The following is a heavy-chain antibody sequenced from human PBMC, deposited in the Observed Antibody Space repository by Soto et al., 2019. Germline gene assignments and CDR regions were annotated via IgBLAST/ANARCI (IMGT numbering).Heavy chain of an antibody. CDR3: TRETIAATTGLDS. D-gene: IGHD1-1*01. Sequence: SLRLSCSAYVFNVGTFAVNWFRQAPGEGLEWVAGISVSDVFIYYSDSVRGRFYISRDASENILYLQMNSLRVDDTALYYCTRETIAATTGLDSWGPGTLVTVSS. V-gene: IGHV3-23*01. J-gene: IGHJ4*02. CDR1: VFNVGTFA. CDR2: ISVSDVFI.